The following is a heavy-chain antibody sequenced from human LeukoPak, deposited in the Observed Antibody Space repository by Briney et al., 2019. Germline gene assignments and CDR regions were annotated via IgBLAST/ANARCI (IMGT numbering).Heavy chain of an antibody. J-gene: IGHJ4*02. CDR3: ATRGRASDY. CDR1: GGSISSSSYY. CDR2: IYYSGST. V-gene: IGHV4-39*01. Sequence: SETLSLTCTVSGGSISSSSYYWGWIRQPPGKGLEWIGSIYYSGSTYHNPSLKSRVTISVDTSKNQFSLKLSAATAADTAVYYCATRGRASDYWGQGTLVTVSS.